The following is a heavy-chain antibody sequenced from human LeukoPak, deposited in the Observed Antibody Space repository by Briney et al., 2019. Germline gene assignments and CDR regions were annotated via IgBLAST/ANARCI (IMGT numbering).Heavy chain of an antibody. CDR2: ISYDGSNK. CDR3: ARDDCSGGSCYLVRGMDV. J-gene: IGHJ6*02. D-gene: IGHD2-15*01. Sequence: GGSLRLSCAASGFTFSSYGMHWVRQAPGKGLEWVAVISYDGSNKYYADSVKGRFTISRDNSKNTLYLQMNSLRAEDTAVYYCARDDCSGGSCYLVRGMDVWGQGTTVTVSS. V-gene: IGHV3-30*03. CDR1: GFTFSSYG.